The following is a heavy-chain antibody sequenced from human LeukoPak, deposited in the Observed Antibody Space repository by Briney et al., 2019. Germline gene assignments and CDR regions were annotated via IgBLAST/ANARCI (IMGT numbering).Heavy chain of an antibody. J-gene: IGHJ3*02. D-gene: IGHD2-15*01. CDR3: AKTNVKYCSGGSCFDAFDI. CDR2: IGHSGHTT. CDR1: GFTFSSYA. Sequence: GGSLRLSCAASGFTFSSYAMSWVRQAPGKGLEWVSAIGHSGHTTYYADSVKGRFTISRDSSKNTLNLQMNSLRAEDTAVYYCAKTNVKYCSGGSCFDAFDIWGQGTMVTVSS. V-gene: IGHV3-23*01.